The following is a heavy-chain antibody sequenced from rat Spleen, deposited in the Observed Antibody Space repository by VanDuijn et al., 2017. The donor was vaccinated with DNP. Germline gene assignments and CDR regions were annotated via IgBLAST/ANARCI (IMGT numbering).Heavy chain of an antibody. D-gene: IGHD1-11*01. Sequence: QVQLKESGPGLVQPSQTLSLTCTVSGFSLTSYGVSWVRQPPGKGLEWIAAISSGGSTYYNSALKSRLSISRDTSKSQVFLKMNSLQTEDTAIYFCTEGIDWGQGVMVTVSS. CDR1: GFSLTSYG. V-gene: IGHV2S12*01. CDR2: ISSGGST. J-gene: IGHJ2*01. CDR3: TEGID.